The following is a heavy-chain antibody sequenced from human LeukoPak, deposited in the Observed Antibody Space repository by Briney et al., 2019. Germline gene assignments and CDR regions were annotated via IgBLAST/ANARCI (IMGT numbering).Heavy chain of an antibody. V-gene: IGHV3-23*01. CDR2: ISGSGGST. J-gene: IGHJ4*02. CDR3: AKAPGGYQDY. CDR1: GFIFSSYA. D-gene: IGHD3-22*01. Sequence: PGGSLRLSCAASGFIFSSYAMSWVRQAPGKGLEWVSAISGSGGSTYYADSVKGRFTISRDNSNNTLYLQMNSLRAEDTAVYYCAKAPGGYQDYWGQGTLVTVSS.